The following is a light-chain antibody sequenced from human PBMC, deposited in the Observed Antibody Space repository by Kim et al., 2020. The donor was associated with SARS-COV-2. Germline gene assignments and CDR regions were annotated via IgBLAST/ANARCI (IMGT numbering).Light chain of an antibody. CDR2: GAS. CDR3: HQYHTWPYS. J-gene: IGKJ2*03. Sequence: MSQSPATLSASPGETVTLSCRATESVSTSLAWYQQRPGQAPTLLIYGASTRATGIPARFTGSGSGSQFTLTIRGLQSEDFAVYHCHQYHTWPYSFGRGTKVEI. CDR1: ESVSTS. V-gene: IGKV3-15*01.